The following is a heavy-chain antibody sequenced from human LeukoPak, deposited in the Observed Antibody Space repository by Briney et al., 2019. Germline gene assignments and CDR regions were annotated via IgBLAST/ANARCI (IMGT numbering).Heavy chain of an antibody. V-gene: IGHV3-48*01. Sequence: GGSLRLSCAASGFTFSSYSMLWVRQAPGKGLEWVSYVSSSSSTIYYADSVKGRFTISRDNAKNSLYLQMDSLGPEDTAVYYCARFGGFGELPKPFDYWGQGTLVTVSS. D-gene: IGHD3-10*01. J-gene: IGHJ4*02. CDR1: GFTFSSYS. CDR3: ARFGGFGELPKPFDY. CDR2: VSSSSSTI.